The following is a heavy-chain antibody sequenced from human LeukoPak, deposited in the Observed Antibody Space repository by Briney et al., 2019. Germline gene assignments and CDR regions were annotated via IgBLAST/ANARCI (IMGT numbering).Heavy chain of an antibody. D-gene: IGHD2-15*01. J-gene: IGHJ4*02. CDR3: ARWQNHLGYCSGGSCYSDY. Sequence: GGSLRLSCAASGFTFSSYEMNWVRQAPGKGLEWVSYISSSGSTIYYADSVKGRFTISRDNAKNSLYLQMNSLRVEDTAVYYCARWQNHLGYCSGGSCYSDYWGQGTLVTVSS. CDR1: GFTFSSYE. V-gene: IGHV3-48*03. CDR2: ISSSGSTI.